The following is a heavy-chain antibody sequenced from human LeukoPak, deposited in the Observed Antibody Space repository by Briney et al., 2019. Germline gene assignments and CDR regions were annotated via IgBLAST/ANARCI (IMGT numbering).Heavy chain of an antibody. J-gene: IGHJ3*02. CDR1: GYSFTGYY. D-gene: IGHD1-7*01. CDR3: ARESSNWNYVPPDAFDI. CDR2: INPNSGGT. Sequence: GASVKVSCKASGYSFTGYYIHWVRQAPGQGLEWMAWINPNSGGTNYAQKFQGRVTMTRDTSISTAYMELSRLRSDDTAVYYCARESSNWNYVPPDAFDIWGQGTMVTVSS. V-gene: IGHV1-2*02.